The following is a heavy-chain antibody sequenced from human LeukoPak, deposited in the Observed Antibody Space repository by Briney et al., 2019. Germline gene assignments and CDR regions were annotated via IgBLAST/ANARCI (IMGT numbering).Heavy chain of an antibody. CDR2: INPSAGST. CDR3: ARDQWTAGYITMVRGVEYNWFDP. J-gene: IGHJ5*02. V-gene: IGHV1-46*01. CDR1: GYTFTSYD. Sequence: ASVKVSCKASGYTFTSYDINWVRQAPGQGLEWMGIINPSAGSTSYAQKFQGRVTMTRDTSTSTVYMELSSLRSEGTAVYYCARDQWTAGYITMVRGVEYNWFDPWGQGTLVTVSS. D-gene: IGHD3-10*01.